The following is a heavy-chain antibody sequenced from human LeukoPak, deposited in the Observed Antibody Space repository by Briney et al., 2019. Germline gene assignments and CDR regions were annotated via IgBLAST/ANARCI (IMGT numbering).Heavy chain of an antibody. CDR1: GFTFTSYG. CDR3: AKGFRAPPSY. J-gene: IGHJ4*02. CDR2: ISSSGGTT. Sequence: GGSLRLSCEASGFTFTSYGMSWVRQAPGKGLEWVSTISSSGGTTYYADSVKGRFTISRDNSKNTLYLQMNSLRVEDTSVYYCAKGFRAPPSYWGQGTLVTVAS. V-gene: IGHV3-23*01.